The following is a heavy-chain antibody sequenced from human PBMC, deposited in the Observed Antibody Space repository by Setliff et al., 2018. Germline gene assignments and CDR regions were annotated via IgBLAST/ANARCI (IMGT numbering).Heavy chain of an antibody. CDR2: TTYSGST. V-gene: IGHV4-39*01. Sequence: SETLSLPCSALGGSLRSGTPHWAWIRQPPGKGLEWIGNTTYSGSTYYNPSLKSRVTMSVDASKSQVSLKVTSVTAEDTAVYYCAKVDIDYIMSRDNTWQYFFYMDGWGRGTTVTVSS. J-gene: IGHJ6*03. D-gene: IGHD5-12*01. CDR3: AKVDIDYIMSRDNTWQYFFYMDG. CDR1: GGSLRSGTPH.